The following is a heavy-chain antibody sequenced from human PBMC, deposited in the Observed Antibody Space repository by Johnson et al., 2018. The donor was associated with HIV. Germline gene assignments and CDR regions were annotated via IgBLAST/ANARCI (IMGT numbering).Heavy chain of an antibody. CDR2: ISYDGSNK. V-gene: IGHV3-30*19. J-gene: IGHJ3*02. Sequence: QVLLVESGGGVVQSGGSLRLSCTASGFTFSNYGIHWVRQTPGKGLEWVAVISYDGSNKYYADSVKGRFTISRDNAKNSLYLQMNSLRAEDTALYFCARGFVRISMILVADAFDMWGQGTMVTVSS. CDR1: GFTFSNYG. CDR3: ARGFVRISMILVADAFDM. D-gene: IGHD3-22*01.